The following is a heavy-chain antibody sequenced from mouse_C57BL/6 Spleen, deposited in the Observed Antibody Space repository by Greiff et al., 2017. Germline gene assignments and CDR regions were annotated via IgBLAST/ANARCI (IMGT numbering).Heavy chain of an antibody. CDR1: GFSLSTFGMG. J-gene: IGHJ4*01. D-gene: IGHD2-10*01. Sequence: QVTLKVSGPGILQPSQTLSLTCSFSGFSLSTFGMGVGWIRQPSGKGLEWLVHIWWDDDKYYNPALKSRLTISKDTSKNQVFLKIANVDTADTATYYCSRIRTYYRNYDAMDYWGQGTTVTVSS. CDR2: IWWDDDK. CDR3: SRIRTYYRNYDAMDY. V-gene: IGHV8-8*01.